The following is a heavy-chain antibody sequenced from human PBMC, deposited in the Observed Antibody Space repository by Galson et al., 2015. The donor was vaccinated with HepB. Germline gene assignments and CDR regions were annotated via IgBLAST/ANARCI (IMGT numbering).Heavy chain of an antibody. CDR3: VRLVLLWFGELFHTPNYYYYGMDV. D-gene: IGHD3-10*01. CDR2: INHSGST. CDR1: GGSFSGYY. V-gene: IGHV4-34*01. J-gene: IGHJ6*02. Sequence: SETLSLTCAVYGGSFSGYYWSWIRQPPGKGLEWIGEINHSGSTNYNPSLKSRVTISVDTSKNQFSLKLSSVTAADTAVYYCVRLVLLWFGELFHTPNYYYYGMDVWGQGTTVTVSS.